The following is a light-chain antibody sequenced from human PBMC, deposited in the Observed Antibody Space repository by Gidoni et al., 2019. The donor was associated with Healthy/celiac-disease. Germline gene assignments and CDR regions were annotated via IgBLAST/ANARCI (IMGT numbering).Light chain of an antibody. CDR1: QSVSSSY. J-gene: IGKJ2*04. CDR3: QQYGSSMCR. CDR2: GAS. Sequence: EIVLTQSPGTLSLSPGERATLSCRASQSVSSSYLAWYQQKPGQAPRLLIYGASSRATGIPDRFSGSGSGTDFTLTISRLEPEDFAVYYCQQYGSSMCRFGQGTKLEIK. V-gene: IGKV3-20*01.